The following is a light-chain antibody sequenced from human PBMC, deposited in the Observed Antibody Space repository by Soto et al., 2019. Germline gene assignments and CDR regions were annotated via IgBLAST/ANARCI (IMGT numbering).Light chain of an antibody. CDR2: DAS. V-gene: IGKV3-11*01. CDR3: QQRSNWPLT. Sequence: EMVLTQSPATLSLSPGERATLSCRASQSVSSYLAWYQQKPGQAPRLLIYDASNRATGIPVRFSGSGSGTDFTLTISCLEPEDFAVYYCQQRSNWPLTFGGGTKVEIK. CDR1: QSVSSY. J-gene: IGKJ4*01.